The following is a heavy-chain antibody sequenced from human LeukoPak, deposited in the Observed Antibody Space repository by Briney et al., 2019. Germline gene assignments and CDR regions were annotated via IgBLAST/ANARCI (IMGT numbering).Heavy chain of an antibody. V-gene: IGHV4-59*08. J-gene: IGHJ2*01. Sequence: SETLSLTCTVSGGSISSYYWSWIRQPPGKGLEWIGYIYYSGSTNYNPSLKSRVTISVDTSKNQFSLKLSSVTAADTAVYYCASTLGNPSYWYFDLWGRGTLVTVSS. CDR1: GGSISSYY. CDR3: ASTLGNPSYWYFDL. D-gene: IGHD3-10*01. CDR2: IYYSGST.